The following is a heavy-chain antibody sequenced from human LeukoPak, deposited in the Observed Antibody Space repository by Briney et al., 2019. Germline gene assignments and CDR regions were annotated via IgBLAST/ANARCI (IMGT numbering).Heavy chain of an antibody. CDR3: KDVDY. Sequence: GGSLRLSCAASGFTFSNYAMHWVRQAPGKGLEWVAAISYDGSDKYYEDSVKGRFTISRDNSKDTLYLQMNSLRVEDTAVYYCKDVDYWGRGTLVTVSS. CDR2: ISYDGSDK. V-gene: IGHV3-30*04. CDR1: GFTFSNYA. D-gene: IGHD5-24*01. J-gene: IGHJ4*02.